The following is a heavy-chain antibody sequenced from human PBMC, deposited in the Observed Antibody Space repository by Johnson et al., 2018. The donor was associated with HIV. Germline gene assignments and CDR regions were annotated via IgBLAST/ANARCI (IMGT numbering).Heavy chain of an antibody. D-gene: IGHD1-7*01. CDR1: GFAVSSNY. Sequence: VQLVESGGGLVQPGGSLRLSCAASGFAVSSNYMSWVRQAPGKGLEWVSVIYSGGSTYYADSVKGRFTISRDNSKNTLYLQVNSLRAEDTAVYYCAREDQNWNYDHAFDIWGQGTMVTVSS. CDR2: IYSGGST. V-gene: IGHV3-66*01. J-gene: IGHJ3*02. CDR3: AREDQNWNYDHAFDI.